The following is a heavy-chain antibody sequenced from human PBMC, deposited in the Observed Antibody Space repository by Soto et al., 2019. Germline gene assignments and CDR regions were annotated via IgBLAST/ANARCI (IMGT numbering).Heavy chain of an antibody. CDR3: AKGFIVVVTVTRPDDAFDA. CDR1: GFTFGNYG. Sequence: PGGSLRLSCAASGFTFGNYGMNWVRQAPGKGLEWVSGSSGGGGSTYYADSVKGRFTISRDPSKNTIFLEMNSLRAEDTAVYYCAKGFIVVVTVTRPDDAFDAWGQGTLGTVSS. V-gene: IGHV3-23*01. J-gene: IGHJ5*01. D-gene: IGHD2-21*02. CDR2: SSGGGGST.